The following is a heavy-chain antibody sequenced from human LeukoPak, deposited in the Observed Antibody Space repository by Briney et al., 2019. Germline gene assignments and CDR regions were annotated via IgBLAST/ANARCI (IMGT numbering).Heavy chain of an antibody. CDR1: GFTVSSNY. Sequence: GGSLRLSCAASGFTVSSNYMSWVRQAPGKGLEWVSVIYSGGSTYYADSVKGRFTISRDNSKNTLYLQMNSLRAEDTAVYYCVRELYGDYAPADYYYYGMDVWGQGTTVTVSS. D-gene: IGHD4-17*01. CDR2: IYSGGST. J-gene: IGHJ6*02. CDR3: VRELYGDYAPADYYYYGMDV. V-gene: IGHV3-53*01.